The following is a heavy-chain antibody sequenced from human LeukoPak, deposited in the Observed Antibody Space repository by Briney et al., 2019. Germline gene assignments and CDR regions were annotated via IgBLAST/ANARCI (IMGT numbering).Heavy chain of an antibody. D-gene: IGHD6-19*01. CDR2: ISDNGGST. CDR3: VKYSSGWYDY. J-gene: IGHJ4*02. V-gene: IGHV3-64D*06. Sequence: GGSLRLSCSASGFTFSSYAIHWVRQAPGRGLEYVSAISDNGGSTYYADSVKGRFTISRDNSKNTLYLQMSSLRAEDTAVYYCVKYSSGWYDYWGQGTLVTVSS. CDR1: GFTFSSYA.